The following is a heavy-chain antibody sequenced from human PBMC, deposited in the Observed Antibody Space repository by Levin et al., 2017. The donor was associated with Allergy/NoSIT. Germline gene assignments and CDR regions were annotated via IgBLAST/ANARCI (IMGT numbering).Heavy chain of an antibody. Sequence: GGSLRLSCAASGFTFSTYRMNWVRQAPGKGLEWVSSISSSNIYKYYADSVKGRFTISRDSAKNSLYLQMNSLRVEDTAVYYCAGKGDRYYYGMDVWGQGPTVTVPS. V-gene: IGHV3-21*01. CDR2: ISSSNIYK. CDR3: AGKGDRYYYGMDV. D-gene: IGHD4-23*01. CDR1: GFTFSTYR. J-gene: IGHJ6*02.